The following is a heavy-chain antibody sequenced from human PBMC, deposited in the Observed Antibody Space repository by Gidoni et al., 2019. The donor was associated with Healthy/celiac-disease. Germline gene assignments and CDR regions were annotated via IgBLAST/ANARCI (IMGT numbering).Heavy chain of an antibody. CDR3: AKAAGCSGGSCHGDFDY. D-gene: IGHD2-15*01. V-gene: IGHV3-23*01. Sequence: EVQLLESGGGLVQPGGSLRLSCAASGFTFSSYPMSWVRQAPGKGLGWVSAISGSGGSTYYADSVKGRFTISRDNSKNTLYLQMNSLRAEDTAVYYCAKAAGCSGGSCHGDFDYWGQGTLVTVSS. CDR1: GFTFSSYP. CDR2: ISGSGGST. J-gene: IGHJ4*02.